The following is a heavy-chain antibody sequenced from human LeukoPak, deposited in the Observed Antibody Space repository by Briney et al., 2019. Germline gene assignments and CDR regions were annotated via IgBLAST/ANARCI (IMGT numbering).Heavy chain of an antibody. CDR3: ANGATIFGVVIRVDS. V-gene: IGHV4-4*07. D-gene: IGHD3-3*01. CDR1: GGSISSYY. Sequence: SETLSLTCTVSGGSISSYYWSWIRQPAGKGLEWIGRIYTSGSTNYNPSLKSRVTISVDMSKNQFSLKVRSVTAADTAVYYCANGATIFGVVIRVDSWGQGTLVTVSS. CDR2: IYTSGST. J-gene: IGHJ4*02.